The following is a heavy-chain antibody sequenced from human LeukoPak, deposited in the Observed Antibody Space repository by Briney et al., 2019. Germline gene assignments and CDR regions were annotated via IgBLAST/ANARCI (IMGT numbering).Heavy chain of an antibody. J-gene: IGHJ5*01. CDR3: AKDPLGGGSSLINWFDS. Sequence: GGSLRLSCVASGFDFSSYAMTWVRQAPGRGLEWVSTIGAYAARTYYADSVKGRFTTSRENSKSTLSLQMNSLRAEDTALYYCAKDPLGGGSSLINWFDSWGQGVWVTVSS. D-gene: IGHD1-26*01. V-gene: IGHV3-23*01. CDR1: GFDFSSYA. CDR2: IGAYAART.